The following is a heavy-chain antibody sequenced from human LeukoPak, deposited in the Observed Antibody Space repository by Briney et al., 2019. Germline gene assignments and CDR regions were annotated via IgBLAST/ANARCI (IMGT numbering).Heavy chain of an antibody. D-gene: IGHD2-2*01. CDR1: GFTFSSYA. CDR2: ISYDGSNK. Sequence: GGSLRLSCAASGFTFSSYAMHWVRQAPGKGLEWVAVISYDGSNKYYADSVKGRFTISRDNSKNTLYLQMNSLRAEDTAVYYCASGRYQLLNDAWVYWAQGTLVTVSS. CDR3: ASGRYQLLNDAWVY. J-gene: IGHJ4*02. V-gene: IGHV3-30-3*01.